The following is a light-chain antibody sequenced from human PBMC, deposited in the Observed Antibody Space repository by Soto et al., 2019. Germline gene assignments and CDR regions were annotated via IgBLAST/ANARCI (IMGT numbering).Light chain of an antibody. CDR3: SLYTSENTYV. V-gene: IGLV2-14*01. CDR2: GVS. J-gene: IGLJ1*01. CDR1: SSDVGGYNY. Sequence: QSALTQPASVSGSPGQSITISCTGTSSDVGGYNYVSWYQQHPGKAPKLMIYGVSYRPSGVPDRFSGSKSGNTASLTISGLQAADEADYYCSLYTSENTYVFGTGTKLTVL.